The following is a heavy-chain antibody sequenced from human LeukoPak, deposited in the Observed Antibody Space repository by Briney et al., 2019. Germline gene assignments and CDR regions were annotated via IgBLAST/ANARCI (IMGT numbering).Heavy chain of an antibody. CDR3: AKGDTDWDAFDI. V-gene: IGHV3-9*01. CDR1: GFTFDDYA. D-gene: IGHD2-21*01. Sequence: PGGSLRLSRAASGFTFDDYAMHWVRQAPGKGLEWVSGISWNSGSIGYADSVKGRFTISRDNAKNSLYLQMNSLRAEDTALYYCAKGDTDWDAFDIWGQGTMVTVSS. J-gene: IGHJ3*02. CDR2: ISWNSGSI.